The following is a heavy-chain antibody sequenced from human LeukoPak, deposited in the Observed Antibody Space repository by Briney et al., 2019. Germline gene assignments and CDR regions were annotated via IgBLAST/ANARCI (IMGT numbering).Heavy chain of an antibody. V-gene: IGHV4-39*02. CDR2: IYSGGNT. CDR1: GGSISSRTYY. J-gene: IGHJ4*02. Sequence: SETLSLTCSVSGGSISSRTYYWAWIRQPPGKGLECIGIIYSGGNTYSNPSLNSRVTLSVDTSKSHFSLKLRSVTAADTAVYYCAGGFAAAATFDYWGQGALVTVSS. D-gene: IGHD6-13*01. CDR3: AGGFAAAATFDY.